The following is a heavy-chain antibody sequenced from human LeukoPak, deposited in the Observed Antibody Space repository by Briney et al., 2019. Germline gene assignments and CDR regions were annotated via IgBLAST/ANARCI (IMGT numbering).Heavy chain of an antibody. CDR1: GYSFTSYW. V-gene: IGHV5-51*01. J-gene: IGHJ4*02. Sequence: GESLQISCKGSGYSFTSYWIGWVRQMPGKGLEWMGIIYPGDSDTRYSPSLQGQVTISADKSISTAYLQWSSLKASDTAMYYCARPSGSYMDPFDYWGQGTLVTVSS. CDR3: ARPSGSYMDPFDY. CDR2: IYPGDSDT. D-gene: IGHD1-26*01.